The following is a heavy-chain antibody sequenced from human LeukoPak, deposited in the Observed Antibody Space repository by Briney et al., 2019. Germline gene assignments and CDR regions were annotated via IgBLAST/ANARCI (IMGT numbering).Heavy chain of an antibody. V-gene: IGHV3-9*03. CDR1: GFTFDDYA. Sequence: PGGSLRLSCAASGFTFDDYAMHWVRQAPGKGLEWVSGISWNSGSIGYADSVKGRFTISRDNAKNSLYLQMNSLRAEDMALYYCARFVGATTWAFDIWGQGTMVTVSS. CDR2: ISWNSGSI. CDR3: ARFVGATTWAFDI. D-gene: IGHD1-26*01. J-gene: IGHJ3*02.